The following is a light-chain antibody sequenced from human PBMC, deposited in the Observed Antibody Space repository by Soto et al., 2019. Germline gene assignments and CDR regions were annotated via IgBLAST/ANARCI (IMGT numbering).Light chain of an antibody. V-gene: IGKV3-20*01. Sequence: EIVLTQSPGTLSLSPGEKETLSCRASQSVSSSYLAWYQQKPGQAPRLLIYGASSRATGIPDRFRGSGSGTDFTLTIRRLEPEDFAVYYCQQYGSSLWTFGQGTKVDIK. J-gene: IGKJ1*01. CDR2: GAS. CDR3: QQYGSSLWT. CDR1: QSVSSSY.